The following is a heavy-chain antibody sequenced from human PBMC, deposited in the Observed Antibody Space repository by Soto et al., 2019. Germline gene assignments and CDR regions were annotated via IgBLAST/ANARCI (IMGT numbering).Heavy chain of an antibody. CDR1: GGTFSSYT. Sequence: QVQLVQSGAEVKKPGSSVKVSCKASGGTFSSYTISWVRQAPGQGLEWMGRIIPILGIANYAQKFQGRVTITADKATSTAGGELSSLRSEDTAVYYCARDRYCSGGSCYSHWGQGTLVTVSS. D-gene: IGHD2-15*01. CDR3: ARDRYCSGGSCYSH. CDR2: IIPILGIA. V-gene: IGHV1-69*08. J-gene: IGHJ4*02.